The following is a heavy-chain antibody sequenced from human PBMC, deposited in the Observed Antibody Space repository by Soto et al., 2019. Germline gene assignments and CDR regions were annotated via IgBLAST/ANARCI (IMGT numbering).Heavy chain of an antibody. D-gene: IGHD7-27*01. CDR2: SYYNGNT. Sequence: QVQLQESGPGLVKPSETLSLTCSVSGGSISNHYWSWIRQPPGKGLEGIGYSYYNGNTNYNPSLKSRVTMSVDTSRNQISLKLTTVTAADTAVYYCTRANWYSEYWGQGTLVTVSS. V-gene: IGHV4-59*11. CDR1: GGSISNHY. CDR3: TRANWYSEY. J-gene: IGHJ4*02.